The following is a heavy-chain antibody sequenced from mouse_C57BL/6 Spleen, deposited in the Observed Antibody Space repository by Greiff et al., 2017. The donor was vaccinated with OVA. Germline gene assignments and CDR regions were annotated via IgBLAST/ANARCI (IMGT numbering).Heavy chain of an antibody. Sequence: QVQLKESGAELARPGASVKLSCKASGYTFTSYGISWLKQRTGQGLEWIGEIYPRSGNTYYNEKFKGKATLTADKSSSTAYMELRSLTSEDSAVYFCARRDDYGWFAYWGQGTLVTVSA. CDR3: ARRDDYGWFAY. J-gene: IGHJ3*01. D-gene: IGHD2-4*01. V-gene: IGHV1-81*01. CDR1: GYTFTSYG. CDR2: IYPRSGNT.